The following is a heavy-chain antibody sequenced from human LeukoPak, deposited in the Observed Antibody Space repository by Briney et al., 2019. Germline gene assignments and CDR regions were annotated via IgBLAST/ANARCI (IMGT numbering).Heavy chain of an antibody. J-gene: IGHJ3*02. CDR2: ISSSSSTI. V-gene: IGHV3-48*01. D-gene: IGHD2-8*01. Sequence: GGSLRLSCAVSGFTFSSYSMNWVRQAPGKGLEWLSYISSSSSTIDYADFVKGRFTVSRDSAKNSLFLQVNSLRAEDTAVYFCVRDDQWAFDIWGQGTVVTVSS. CDR1: GFTFSSYS. CDR3: VRDDQWAFDI.